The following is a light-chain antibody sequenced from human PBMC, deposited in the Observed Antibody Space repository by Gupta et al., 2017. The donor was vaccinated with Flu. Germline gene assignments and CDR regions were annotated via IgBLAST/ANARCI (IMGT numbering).Light chain of an antibody. Sequence: QSVLSHPPPASGTPGQRVTIPRSGSSSNIGRNTANWYQQFPGTAPNLLMYSNDHRPSGVPDRFSCSKSGTSASLAIXGXQSEDEXDYYCAAWDDSLNGHVFGPGTRVTVL. CDR3: AAWDDSLNGHV. CDR1: SSNIGRNT. CDR2: SND. V-gene: IGLV1-44*01. J-gene: IGLJ1*01.